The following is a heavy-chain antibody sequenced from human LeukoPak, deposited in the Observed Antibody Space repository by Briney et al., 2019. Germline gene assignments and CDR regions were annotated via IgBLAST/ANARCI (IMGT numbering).Heavy chain of an antibody. D-gene: IGHD3-10*01. J-gene: IGHJ4*02. CDR3: ARVSGAFHY. CDR1: GHTFTDYI. CDR2: INVYTIET. Sequence: GASVKVSCKASGHTFTDYIIHSMRRAPGQSLQWMGWINVYTIETKYSHNFQARVTIARDTCATTAYMELSSLRSEDTAVYFCARVSGAFHYWGEGTLVTVSS. V-gene: IGHV1-3*01.